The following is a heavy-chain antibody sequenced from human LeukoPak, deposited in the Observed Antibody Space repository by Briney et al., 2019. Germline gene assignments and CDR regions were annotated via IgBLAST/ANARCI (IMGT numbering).Heavy chain of an antibody. D-gene: IGHD3-16*01. Sequence: ASVKVSCKASGYTFTGYYMHWVRQAPGQGLEWMGWINPNSGGTNYAQKFQGRVTMTRDTSISTAYMELSRLRSDDTAVYYCARDPFEDLVGEHWFDPWGQGTLVTVSS. CDR2: INPNSGGT. CDR1: GYTFTGYY. V-gene: IGHV1-2*02. J-gene: IGHJ5*02. CDR3: ARDPFEDLVGEHWFDP.